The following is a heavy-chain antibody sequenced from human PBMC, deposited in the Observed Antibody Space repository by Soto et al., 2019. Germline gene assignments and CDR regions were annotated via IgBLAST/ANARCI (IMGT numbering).Heavy chain of an antibody. CDR2: ISYDGSNK. CDR1: GFTFSSYG. Sequence: QVQLVESGVGVVQPGRSLRLSCAASGFTFSSYGMHWVRQAPGKGLERVAVISYDGSNKYYADSVTGRFTISRDNSTNTLYLQMNSLRAEDTAVYYCAKSPGLSGIAVADLAFDIWGQGTMVTVSS. CDR3: AKSPGLSGIAVADLAFDI. D-gene: IGHD6-19*01. J-gene: IGHJ3*02. V-gene: IGHV3-30*18.